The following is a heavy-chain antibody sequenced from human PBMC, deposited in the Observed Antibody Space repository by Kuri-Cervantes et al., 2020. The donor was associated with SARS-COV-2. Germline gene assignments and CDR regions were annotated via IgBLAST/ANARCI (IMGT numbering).Heavy chain of an antibody. Sequence: GGSLRLSCAAPGFTFSSYEMNWVRQAPGKGLEWVSYISSSGSTIYYADSVKGRFTISRDNAKNSLYLQMNSLRAEDTAVYYCARVLGGWLSNYGMDVWGQGTTVTVSS. CDR2: ISSSGSTI. CDR1: GFTFSSYE. CDR3: ARVLGGWLSNYGMDV. V-gene: IGHV3-48*03. D-gene: IGHD3-22*01. J-gene: IGHJ6*02.